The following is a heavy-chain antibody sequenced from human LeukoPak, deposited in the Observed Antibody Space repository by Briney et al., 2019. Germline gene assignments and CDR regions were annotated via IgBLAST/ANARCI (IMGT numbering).Heavy chain of an antibody. CDR1: GGTFSSYA. Sequence: ASVKVSCTASGGTFSSYAISWVRQAPGQGLEWMGGIIPIFGTANYAQKFQGRVTITADESTSTAYMELSSLRSEDTAVYYCARALGDYYYGMDVWGQGTTVTVSS. J-gene: IGHJ6*02. V-gene: IGHV1-69*01. CDR2: IIPIFGTA. CDR3: ARALGDYYYGMDV.